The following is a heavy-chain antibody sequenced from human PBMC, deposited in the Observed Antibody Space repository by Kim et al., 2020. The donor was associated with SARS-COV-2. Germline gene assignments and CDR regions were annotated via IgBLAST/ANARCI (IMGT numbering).Heavy chain of an antibody. CDR2: ISGSGGST. Sequence: GGSLRLSCAASGFTFSSYAMSWVRQAPGKGLEWVSAISGSGGSTYYADSVKGRFTISRDNSKNTLYLQMNSLRAEDTAVYYCAKDGYSGLRSSLWDVWGQGTTVTVSS. CDR3: AKDGYSGLRSSLWDV. V-gene: IGHV3-23*01. CDR1: GFTFSSYA. D-gene: IGHD1-26*01. J-gene: IGHJ6*02.